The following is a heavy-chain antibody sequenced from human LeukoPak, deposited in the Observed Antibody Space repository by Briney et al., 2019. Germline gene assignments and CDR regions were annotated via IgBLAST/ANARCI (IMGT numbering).Heavy chain of an antibody. D-gene: IGHD6-6*01. J-gene: IGHJ4*02. CDR1: GYTFTAYG. V-gene: IGHV1-18*01. CDR2: ISDYNGNT. Sequence: ASVKVSCKTSGYTFTAYGISWVRQAPGQGLEWMGWISDYNGNTNYAQNLQGRVTLTTDTSTSTAYMELRSLRSDDTAVYYCAVRQEYSSSFDYWGQGTLVTVSS. CDR3: AVRQEYSSSFDY.